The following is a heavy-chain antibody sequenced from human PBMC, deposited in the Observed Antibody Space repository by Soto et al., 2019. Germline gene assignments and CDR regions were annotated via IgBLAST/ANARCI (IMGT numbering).Heavy chain of an antibody. Sequence: SQTLSLTCVISGDSVSSNSAAWNWIRQSPSRGLEWLGRTYYRSKWFNNYALSVKSRITINPDTSKNQFSLQLTSVAPEDTAVYYCARAPYYNVSWFDPWGQGTLVTVSS. J-gene: IGHJ5*02. CDR1: GDSVSSNSAA. V-gene: IGHV6-1*01. D-gene: IGHD3-10*01. CDR3: ARAPYYNVSWFDP. CDR2: TYYRSKWFN.